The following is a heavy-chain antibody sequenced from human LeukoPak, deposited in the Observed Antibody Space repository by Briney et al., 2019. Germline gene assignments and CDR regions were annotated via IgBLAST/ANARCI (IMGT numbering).Heavy chain of an antibody. CDR3: AKDSGGGACYHDY. J-gene: IGHJ4*02. CDR2: IWYDGTNK. D-gene: IGHD2-21*02. CDR1: GFTFSSYN. Sequence: PGRSLRLSCAASGFTFSSYNMHWVRQAPGKGLEWVAVIWYDGTNKYYADSVNGRFTISRDNSKNTLYLQMNSLRAEDTAVYYCAKDSGGGACYHDYWGQGTLVAVSS. V-gene: IGHV3-33*06.